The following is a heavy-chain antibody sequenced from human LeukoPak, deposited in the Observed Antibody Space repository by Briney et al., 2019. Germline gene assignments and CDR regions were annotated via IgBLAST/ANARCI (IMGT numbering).Heavy chain of an antibody. CDR3: AGSQTGDGYNPPFDC. Sequence: ASVKVSCKASGYTFTGFYIHWVRQAPGQGLEWMGWINPISGDTNYAQKFQGRGTMTRDTSISTAYMELSSLRSDDTAVFYCAGSQTGDGYNPPFDCWGQGTLVTVSS. D-gene: IGHD5-24*01. CDR1: GYTFTGFY. V-gene: IGHV1-2*02. CDR2: INPISGDT. J-gene: IGHJ4*02.